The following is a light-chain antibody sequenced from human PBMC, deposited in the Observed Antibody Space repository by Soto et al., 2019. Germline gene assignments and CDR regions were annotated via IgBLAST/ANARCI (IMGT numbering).Light chain of an antibody. CDR2: GAS. V-gene: IGKV3-15*01. Sequence: EIVLTQSPGTLSLSPGERATLSCRASQSVSSNLAWYQQKPGQAPRPLIYGASTRATGIPARFSGSGSGTEFTLTISSLQSEDFAVYYCQQYNNWPQTFGQGTKVE. J-gene: IGKJ1*01. CDR3: QQYNNWPQT. CDR1: QSVSSN.